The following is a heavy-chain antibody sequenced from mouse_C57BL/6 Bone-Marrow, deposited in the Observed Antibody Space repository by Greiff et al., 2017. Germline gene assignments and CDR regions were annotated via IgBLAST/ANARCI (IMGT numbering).Heavy chain of an antibody. J-gene: IGHJ3*01. D-gene: IGHD2-5*01. V-gene: IGHV1-64*01. Sequence: QVQLQQPGAELVKPGASVKLSCKASGYTFTSYWMHWVKQRPGQGLEWIGMIHPNSGSTNYNEKFKSKATLTVDKSSSTAYMQLSSLTSEDSAVYYCARADDYYSKGAWFAYWGQGTLVTVSA. CDR1: GYTFTSYW. CDR2: IHPNSGST. CDR3: ARADDYYSKGAWFAY.